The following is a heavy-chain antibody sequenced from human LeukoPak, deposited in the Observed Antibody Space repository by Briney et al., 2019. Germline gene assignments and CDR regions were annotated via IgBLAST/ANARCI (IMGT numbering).Heavy chain of an antibody. CDR1: GGSMSPFY. V-gene: IGHV4-59*08. D-gene: IGHD1-1*01. J-gene: IGHJ3*02. Sequence: PSDTLTLTCTVSGGSMSPFYWSWLRQSPGQGLEWVGSVCYSGGTNSNPSLRSLVTISVDTTKNQFSLEMSAGSAEDTAFYCCGVNSTKHTFDIWGQGTMVTVSS. CDR2: VCYSGGT. CDR3: GVNSTKHTFDI.